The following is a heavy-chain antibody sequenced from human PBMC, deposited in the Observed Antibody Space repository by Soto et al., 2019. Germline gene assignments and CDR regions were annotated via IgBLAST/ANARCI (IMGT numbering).Heavy chain of an antibody. Sequence: ASVKVSCKASGYTFTSYGISWVRQAPGQGLEWMGWISAYNGNTNYAQKLQGRVTMTTDTSTSTAYMELRGLRSDDTAVYYCAREQWLPGGSQAPQYYFDYWGQGTLVTVSS. J-gene: IGHJ4*02. D-gene: IGHD6-19*01. CDR1: GYTFTSYG. CDR3: AREQWLPGGSQAPQYYFDY. V-gene: IGHV1-18*01. CDR2: ISAYNGNT.